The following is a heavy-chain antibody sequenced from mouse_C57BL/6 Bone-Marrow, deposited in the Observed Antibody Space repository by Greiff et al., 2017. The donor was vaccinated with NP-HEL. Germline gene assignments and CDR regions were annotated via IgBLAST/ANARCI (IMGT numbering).Heavy chain of an antibody. CDR3: ARPLDSSGLAWFAY. V-gene: IGHV5-15*01. D-gene: IGHD3-2*02. J-gene: IGHJ3*01. CDR1: GFTFSDYG. CDR2: ISNLAYSI. Sequence: EVKLMESGGGLVQPGGSLKLSCAASGFTFSDYGMAWVRQAPRKGPEWVAFISNLAYSIYYADTVTGRFTISRENDKNTLYLEMSSLRSEDTAMYYCARPLDSSGLAWFAYWGQGTLVTVSA.